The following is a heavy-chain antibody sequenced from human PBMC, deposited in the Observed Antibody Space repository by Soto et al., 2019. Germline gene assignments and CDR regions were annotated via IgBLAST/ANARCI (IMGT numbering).Heavy chain of an antibody. Sequence: SETLSLTCSVSGYSVSSSDYYWAWIRQPPGKGLEWLGSIFYSGLTYYNPSLKSRVTLYVDTSKNHFSVRLNSVTAADTAVYYGTTHTVSLCGPYFIHVGVQGTTVTVAS. J-gene: IGHJ6*02. V-gene: IGHV4-39*01. CDR1: GYSVSSSDYY. CDR3: TTHTVSLCGPYFIHV. CDR2: IFYSGLT. D-gene: IGHD3-10*02.